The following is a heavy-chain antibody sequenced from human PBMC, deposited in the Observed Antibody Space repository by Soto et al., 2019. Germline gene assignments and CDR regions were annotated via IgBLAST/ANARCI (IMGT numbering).Heavy chain of an antibody. Sequence: GASVKVSCKASGYTFTSYDINWVRQATGQGLEWMGWMNPNSGNTGYAQKFQGRVTMTRNTSISTAYMELSSLRSEDTAVYYCARARRGFYDFWSGYYNEHETYNWFDPWGQGTLVTVSS. V-gene: IGHV1-8*01. CDR2: MNPNSGNT. CDR1: GYTFTSYD. J-gene: IGHJ5*02. CDR3: ARARRGFYDFWSGYYNEHETYNWFDP. D-gene: IGHD3-3*01.